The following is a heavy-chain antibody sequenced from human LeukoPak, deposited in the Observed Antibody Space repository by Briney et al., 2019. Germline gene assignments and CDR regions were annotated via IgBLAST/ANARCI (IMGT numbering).Heavy chain of an antibody. D-gene: IGHD6-13*01. CDR2: ISSSSSYI. CDR3: ARAIAAAGIDWFDP. J-gene: IGHJ5*02. Sequence: GGSLRLSCAASGFTFSSYAMSWVRQAPGKGLAWVSSISSSSSYIYYADSVKGRFTISRDNAKNSLYLQMNSLRAEDTAVYYCARAIAAAGIDWFDPWGQGTLVTVSS. CDR1: GFTFSSYA. V-gene: IGHV3-21*01.